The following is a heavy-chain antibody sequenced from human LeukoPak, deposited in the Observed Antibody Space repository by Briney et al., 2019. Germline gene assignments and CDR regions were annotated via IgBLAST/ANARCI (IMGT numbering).Heavy chain of an antibody. J-gene: IGHJ4*02. D-gene: IGHD6-13*01. Sequence: SETLSLTCTVSGESINSFYWSWIRQPAGKGLEWIGHIYSSGSTNYSPSLKSRVTMSVDTSKNQFSLKLSSVTAADTAVCYCARDVVAAAGSFDYWGQGTQVTVSS. CDR2: IYSSGST. CDR1: GESINSFY. CDR3: ARDVVAAAGSFDY. V-gene: IGHV4-4*07.